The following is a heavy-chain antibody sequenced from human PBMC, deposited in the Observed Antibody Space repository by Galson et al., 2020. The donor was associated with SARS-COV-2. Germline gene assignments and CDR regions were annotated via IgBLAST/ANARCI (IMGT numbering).Heavy chain of an antibody. CDR3: TRGSNSSPFYHFDP. Sequence: ASVKVSCKASGYTFSGHYMHWVRLAPGQGLEWMGRINPNSGDTDVAQKFQGRVTMTTDTSLTTAYMELRRLTPDDTAVYYCTRGSNSSPFYHFDPWGQGTLVTVSS. J-gene: IGHJ5*02. CDR1: GYTFSGHY. V-gene: IGHV1-2*06. CDR2: INPNSGDT. D-gene: IGHD3-10*01.